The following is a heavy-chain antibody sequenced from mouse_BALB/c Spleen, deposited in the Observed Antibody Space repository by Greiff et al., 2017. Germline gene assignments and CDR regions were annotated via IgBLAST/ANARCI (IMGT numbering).Heavy chain of an antibody. V-gene: IGHV3-8*02. CDR3: ARWGYGSSYGFAY. Sequence: EVMLVESGPSLVKPSQTLSLTCSVTGDSITSGYWNWIRKFPGNKLEYMGYISYSGSTYYNPSLKSRISITRDTSKNQYYLQLNSVTTEDTATYYCARWGYGSSYGFAYWGQGTLVTVSA. CDR1: GDSITSGY. CDR2: ISYSGST. D-gene: IGHD1-1*01. J-gene: IGHJ3*01.